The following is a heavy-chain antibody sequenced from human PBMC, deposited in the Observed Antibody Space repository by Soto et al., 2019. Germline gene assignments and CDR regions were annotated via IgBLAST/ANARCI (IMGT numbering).Heavy chain of an antibody. Sequence: PGGSLRLSCAASGFTFSSYAMSWVRQAPGKGLEWVSAISGSGGSTYYADSVKGRFTISRDNSKNTLYLQMNSLRAEDTAVYYCAKDRTYYYDSSGYYLQWGQGTLVTVSS. D-gene: IGHD3-22*01. CDR3: AKDRTYYYDSSGYYLQ. V-gene: IGHV3-23*01. J-gene: IGHJ4*02. CDR2: ISGSGGST. CDR1: GFTFSSYA.